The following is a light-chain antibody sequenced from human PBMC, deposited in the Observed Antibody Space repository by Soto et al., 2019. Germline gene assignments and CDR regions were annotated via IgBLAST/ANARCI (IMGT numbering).Light chain of an antibody. Sequence: EIVLTQSPATLSLSPGERATLSCRASQSVSSYLAWYQQKPGQAPRLLIYDASNRATGIATRFSGSGSGTDFTLTISSLEPDGFAVYYCQLRCNVPIFGQGTKLEIK. V-gene: IGKV3-11*01. J-gene: IGKJ2*01. CDR1: QSVSSY. CDR2: DAS. CDR3: QLRCNVPI.